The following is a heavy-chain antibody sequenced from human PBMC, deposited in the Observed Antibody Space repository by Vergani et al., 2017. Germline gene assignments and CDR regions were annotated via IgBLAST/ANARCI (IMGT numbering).Heavy chain of an antibody. CDR1: GFTFSSYS. CDR2: ISSSSSTI. J-gene: IGHJ6*02. V-gene: IGHV3-48*04. CDR3: ARDNRVLAGMDV. Sequence: EVQLVESGGGLVQPGGSLRLSCAASGFTFSSYSMNWVRQAPGKGLEWVSYISSSSSTIYYADAVKVRFTIPRDNAKNSLYLQMNSLGAEDTAVYYCARDNRVLAGMDVWGQGTTVTVSS. D-gene: IGHD1-14*01.